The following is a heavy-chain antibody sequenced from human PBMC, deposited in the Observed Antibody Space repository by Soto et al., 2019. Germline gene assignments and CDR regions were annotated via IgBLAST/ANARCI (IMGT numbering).Heavy chain of an antibody. J-gene: IGHJ4*02. CDR2: IYYKGTT. Sequence: QVQLQESGPGLVEPSQTLSLTCTISGGSVTSGAFYWSLIRQHPGKGLEWIGYIYYKGTTFYNPSLRGRITISSDTSENQFSLRLISVTDADTAVYYCARAPDGMVACDVCGQGTLVTVSS. CDR1: GGSVTSGAFY. CDR3: ARAPDGMVACDV. V-gene: IGHV4-31*03. D-gene: IGHD2-8*01.